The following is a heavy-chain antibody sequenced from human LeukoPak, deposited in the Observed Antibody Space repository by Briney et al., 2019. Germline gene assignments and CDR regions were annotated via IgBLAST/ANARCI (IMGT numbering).Heavy chain of an antibody. D-gene: IGHD3-10*01. CDR2: ISAYNGNT. CDR1: GGTFSSYG. V-gene: IGHV1-18*01. J-gene: IGHJ6*03. Sequence: ASVKVSCKASGGTFSSYGISWVRQAPGQGLEWMGWISAYNGNTNYAQKLQGRVTMTTDTSTSTAYMELRSLRSDDTAVYYCARLVWFGDHGYMDVWGKGTTVTVSS. CDR3: ARLVWFGDHGYMDV.